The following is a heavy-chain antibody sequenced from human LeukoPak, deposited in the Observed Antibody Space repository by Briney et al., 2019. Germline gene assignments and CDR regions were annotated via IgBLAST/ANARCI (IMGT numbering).Heavy chain of an antibody. CDR3: ARRMTSVTTFDY. Sequence: PGRSLRLSCTASGFTFGDYYMSWMRQAPGKGLEWVSYISSSSTYTNYADSVKGRFTISRDNARNSLYLQMSSLRADDTAVYYCARRMTSVTTFDYRGQGTLVTVSS. J-gene: IGHJ4*02. V-gene: IGHV3-11*03. CDR2: ISSSSTYT. CDR1: GFTFGDYY. D-gene: IGHD4-17*01.